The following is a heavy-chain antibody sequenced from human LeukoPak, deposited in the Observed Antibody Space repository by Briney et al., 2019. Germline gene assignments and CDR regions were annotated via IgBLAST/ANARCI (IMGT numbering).Heavy chain of an antibody. J-gene: IGHJ4*02. CDR2: INPNSGGT. D-gene: IGHD5-18*01. V-gene: IGHV1-2*02. CDR3: ARLRWIQLWTTPGGEYYFDY. CDR1: GYTFSGYY. Sequence: ASVKVSCKASGYTFSGYYMHWVRQAPGQGLEWMGWINPNSGGTNYAQKFQGRVTMTRDTSISTAYVELSRLRSDDTAVYYCARLRWIQLWTTPGGEYYFDYWGQGTLVTVSS.